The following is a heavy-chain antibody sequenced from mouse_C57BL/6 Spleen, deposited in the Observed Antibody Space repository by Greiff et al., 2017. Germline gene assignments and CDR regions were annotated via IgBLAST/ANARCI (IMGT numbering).Heavy chain of an antibody. Sequence: VQLQQSGPGLVKPSQSLSFSCTVTGYSITSGYYWYWIRKFPGNILEWMGYISYDGSNNYNQTLKNRISITRDTSKNQYFLKLNPVTTEDTATYYCARHCSSYVDYCDYWGQGTTLTVSS. CDR3: ARHCSSYVDYCDY. CDR2: ISYDGSN. D-gene: IGHD1-1*01. J-gene: IGHJ2*01. V-gene: IGHV3-6*01. CDR1: GYSITSGYY.